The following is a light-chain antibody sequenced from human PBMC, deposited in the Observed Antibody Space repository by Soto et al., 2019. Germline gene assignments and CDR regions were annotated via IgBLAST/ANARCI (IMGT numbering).Light chain of an antibody. CDR2: SND. J-gene: IGLJ3*02. Sequence: QSVLTQPPSASGTPGQRVTISCSGSSSNIGNTYVNWYQQFPGTAPKLLIFSNDHRPSGVPDRFSGSKSGTSAYLAISGLRSEDEADYYCAAWDASLRGHWAFGGGTKLTVL. V-gene: IGLV1-47*02. CDR3: AAWDASLRGHWA. CDR1: SSNIGNTY.